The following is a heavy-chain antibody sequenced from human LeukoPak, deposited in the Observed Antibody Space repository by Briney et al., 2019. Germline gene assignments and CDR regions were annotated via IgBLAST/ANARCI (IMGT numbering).Heavy chain of an antibody. CDR2: IIPILGIA. CDR3: ARELRYYYDSSGYYAVNFDY. CDR1: GGTFSSYA. D-gene: IGHD3-22*01. V-gene: IGHV1-69*04. Sequence: SVKVSCKASGGTFSSYAISWVRQAPGQGLEWMGRIIPILGIANYAQKFQGRVTITADKSTSTAYMELSSLRSEDTAVYYCARELRYYYDSSGYYAVNFDYWGQGTLVTVSS. J-gene: IGHJ4*02.